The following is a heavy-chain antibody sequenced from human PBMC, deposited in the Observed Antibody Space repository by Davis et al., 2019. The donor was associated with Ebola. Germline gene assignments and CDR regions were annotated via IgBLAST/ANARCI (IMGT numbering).Heavy chain of an antibody. CDR1: GGSISSYS. D-gene: IGHD3-10*01. Sequence: SETLSLTCTVSGGSISSYSWSWIRQPPGKGLEWIGGYIYYNGNTNYNPSLKSRVTISVDTSKNQFSLKLSSVTTADTAVYYCARVWNDYGSGSYYDYWGQGILVTVSS. V-gene: IGHV4-59*01. CDR2: IYYNGNT. CDR3: ARVWNDYGSGSYYDY. J-gene: IGHJ4*02.